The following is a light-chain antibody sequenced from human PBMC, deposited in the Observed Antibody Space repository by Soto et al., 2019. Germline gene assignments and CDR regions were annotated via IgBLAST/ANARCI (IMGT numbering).Light chain of an antibody. CDR1: QSVSSY. CDR2: GAS. CDR3: RQYGSSGT. J-gene: IGKJ1*01. V-gene: IGKV3-20*01. Sequence: VVLTQFPATVYLSPGQTATLSCRASQSVSSYLAWYQQKPGQGPRLLIYGASNRATGIPDRFSGSGSGTDFTLTISRLEPEDFAVYYCRQYGSSGTFGQGTKVDI.